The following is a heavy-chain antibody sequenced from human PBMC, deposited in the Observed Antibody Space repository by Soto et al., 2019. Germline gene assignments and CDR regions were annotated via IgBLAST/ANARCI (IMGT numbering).Heavy chain of an antibody. J-gene: IGHJ1*01. V-gene: IGHV1-69*02. CDR2: IIPILGIA. Sequence: ASGKVSCKASGGTFSSYTISWVRQAPGQGLEWMGRIIPILGIANYAQKFQGRVTITADKSTSTAYMELSSLRSEDTAVYYCASPRYSRYDSAEYFQHWGQGTLVTVSS. CDR1: GGTFSSYT. CDR3: ASPRYSRYDSAEYFQH. D-gene: IGHD5-12*01.